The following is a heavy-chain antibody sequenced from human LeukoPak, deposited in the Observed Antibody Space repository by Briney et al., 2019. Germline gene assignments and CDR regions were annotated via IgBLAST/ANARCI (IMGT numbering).Heavy chain of an antibody. V-gene: IGHV1-46*01. D-gene: IGHD6-13*01. Sequence: GASVKVSCKASGYTFTSYYMHWVRQAPGQGLEWMGIINPSGGSTSYAQKFQGRVTMTRDTSTSTVYMELSSLRSEDTAVYYCARDLSSSWTDNWFDPWGQGTLVTVSS. J-gene: IGHJ5*02. CDR1: GYTFTSYY. CDR2: INPSGGST. CDR3: ARDLSSSWTDNWFDP.